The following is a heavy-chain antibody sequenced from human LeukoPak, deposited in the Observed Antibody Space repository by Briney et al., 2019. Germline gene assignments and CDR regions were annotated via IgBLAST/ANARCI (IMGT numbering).Heavy chain of an antibody. CDR1: GGSISSGSYY. CDR2: IYTSGST. Sequence: SQTLSLTCTVSGGSISSGSYYWSWIRQPAGKGLEWIGRIYTSGSTSYNPSLKSRVTISVDTSKNRFSLKLSSVTAADTAVYYCARVPIVAAADVWGQGTTVTVSS. V-gene: IGHV4-61*02. CDR3: ARVPIVAAADV. J-gene: IGHJ6*02. D-gene: IGHD6-25*01.